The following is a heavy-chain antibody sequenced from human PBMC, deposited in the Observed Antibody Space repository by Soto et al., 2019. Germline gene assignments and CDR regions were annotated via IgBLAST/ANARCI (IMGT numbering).Heavy chain of an antibody. J-gene: IGHJ4*02. V-gene: IGHV3-21*06. CDR3: ASNYGLFDN. CDR1: GFTFSSYS. Sequence: GGSLRLSCVASGFTFSSYSMTWVRQAPGKGLECVASISRTGDSIYYADSVKGRFIISRDNAENSLYLQMDSLRVEDTAVYYCASNYGLFDNWGQGALVTVSS. D-gene: IGHD4-17*01. CDR2: ISRTGDSI.